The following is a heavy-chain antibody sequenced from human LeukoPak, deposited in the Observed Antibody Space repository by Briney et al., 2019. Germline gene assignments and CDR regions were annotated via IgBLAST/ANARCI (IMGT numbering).Heavy chain of an antibody. Sequence: GGSLRLSCAASGFTFSSYWTSWVRQAPGKGLEWVANIKQDGSEKYYVDSVKGRFTISRDNAKNSLYLQMNSLRAEDTAVYYCARVGSLWFGESDWFDPWGQGTLVTVSS. CDR1: GFTFSSYW. CDR2: IKQDGSEK. V-gene: IGHV3-7*01. CDR3: ARVGSLWFGESDWFDP. J-gene: IGHJ5*02. D-gene: IGHD3-10*01.